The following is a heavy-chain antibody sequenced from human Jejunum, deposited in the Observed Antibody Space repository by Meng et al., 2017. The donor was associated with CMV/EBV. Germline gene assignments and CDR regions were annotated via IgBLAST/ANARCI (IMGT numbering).Heavy chain of an antibody. CDR1: FGAYG. D-gene: IGHD3-10*01. J-gene: IGHJ6*02. CDR3: ARNYRGSGSYGTHGMDV. CDR2: INWNGGSS. V-gene: IGHV3-20*03. Sequence: FGAYGLTWVRQAPGKRLEWVSGINWNGGSSDYEDSVKGRFTISRDNAKNSLYLQMNGLRAEDTALYYCARNYRGSGSYGTHGMDVWGQGTTVTVSS.